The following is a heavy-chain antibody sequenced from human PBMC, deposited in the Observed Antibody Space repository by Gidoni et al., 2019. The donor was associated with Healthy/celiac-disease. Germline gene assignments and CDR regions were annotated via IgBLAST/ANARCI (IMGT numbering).Heavy chain of an antibody. CDR3: ARVDFDAFDI. J-gene: IGHJ3*02. V-gene: IGHV4-4*07. CDR1: GGSISSSY. CDR2: IYTSGST. Sequence: QVQLQESGPGLVKPSETLSLTCTVSGGSISSSYGSWIRQPAGKGLEWIGRIYTSGSTNYNPSLKSRVTMSVDTYKNQFSLKLSSVTAADTAVYYWARVDFDAFDIWGQWTMVTVSS.